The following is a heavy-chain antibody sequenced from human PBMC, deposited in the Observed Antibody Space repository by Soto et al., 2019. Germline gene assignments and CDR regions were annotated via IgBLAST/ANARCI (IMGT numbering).Heavy chain of an antibody. J-gene: IGHJ4*02. Sequence: SVKVSCKAFGGSFSDYAISWVRQAPGQGLEWMGGIIPIFGTPNYAQKFQDRVTFTAHESTNTAYMELSRLTPEDTAVYYCARDRAPRGWSYLDLWGQGTQVTVSS. CDR3: ARDRAPRGWSYLDL. D-gene: IGHD2-15*01. CDR1: GGSFSDYA. CDR2: IIPIFGTP. V-gene: IGHV1-69*13.